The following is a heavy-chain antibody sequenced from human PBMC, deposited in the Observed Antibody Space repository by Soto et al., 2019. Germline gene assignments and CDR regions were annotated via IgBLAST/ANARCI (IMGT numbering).Heavy chain of an antibody. D-gene: IGHD4-17*01. CDR2: VYATGTS. V-gene: IGHV4-4*07. Sequence: QVQVQESGPGLVKPSETLSLTCSVSGGSMSKFYWSWIRKTARKGLEWMGRVYATGTSDYNPSLRSRIAMSVDISKKTFSLRLRSVTAADTGVYYCVRDGSKTLRDCFDPWGQGILVTVSS. CDR3: VRDGSKTLRDCFDP. CDR1: GGSMSKFY. J-gene: IGHJ5*02.